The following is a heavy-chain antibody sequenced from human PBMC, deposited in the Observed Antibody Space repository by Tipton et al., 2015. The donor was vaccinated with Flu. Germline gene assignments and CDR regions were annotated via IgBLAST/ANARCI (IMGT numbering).Heavy chain of an antibody. D-gene: IGHD2-2*01. CDR3: ARNPRYCSSTSCYRGGAFDI. V-gene: IGHV1-18*01. CDR1: GYTFTSYG. CDR2: ISAYNGNT. J-gene: IGHJ3*02. Sequence: QLVQSGAEVKKPGASVKVSCKASGYTFTSYGISWVRQAPGQGLEWMGWISAYNGNTNYAQKLQGRVTMITDTSTSTAYMELRSLRSDDTAVYYCARNPRYCSSTSCYRGGAFDIWGQGTMVTVSS.